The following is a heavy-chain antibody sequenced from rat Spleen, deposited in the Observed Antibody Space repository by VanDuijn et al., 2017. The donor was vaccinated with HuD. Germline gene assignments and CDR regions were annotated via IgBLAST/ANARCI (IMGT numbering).Heavy chain of an antibody. CDR3: ASEGGGPYY. CDR1: GYSITSNY. D-gene: IGHD1-11*01. Sequence: EVQLQESGPGLVKPSQSLSLTCSVTGYSITSNYWGWIRKFPGNKMEWMVYISYSGSTSYNQSLKSRISITRDTSKNQFFLQLNSVTTEDTATYYCASEGGGPYYWGQGVMVTVSS. V-gene: IGHV3-1*01. CDR2: ISYSGST. J-gene: IGHJ2*01.